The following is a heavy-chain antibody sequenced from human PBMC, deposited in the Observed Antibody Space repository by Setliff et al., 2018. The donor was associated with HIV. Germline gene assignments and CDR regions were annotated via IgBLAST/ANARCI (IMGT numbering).Heavy chain of an antibody. D-gene: IGHD2-15*01. V-gene: IGHV4-34*01. CDR2: INHSGST. CDR3: ARARRAGSGPKYFQH. Sequence: SETLSLTCAVSGDSIGPYSWHWIRQPPGKGLEWIGEINHSGSTNYNPSLKSRVTMSVDKSKHQFSLRLSSVTAADTAVYYCARARRAGSGPKYFQHWGQGTLVTVSS. J-gene: IGHJ1*01. CDR1: GDSIGPYS.